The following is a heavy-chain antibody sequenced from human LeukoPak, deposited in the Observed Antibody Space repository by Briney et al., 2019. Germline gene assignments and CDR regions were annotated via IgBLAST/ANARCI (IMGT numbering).Heavy chain of an antibody. CDR2: IYYSGST. CDR3: ARGIVVVPLGY. J-gene: IGHJ4*02. Sequence: SETLSLTCTVSGGSISSYYWSWIRQPLGKGLEWIGYIYYSGSTNYNPSLKSRVTISVDTSKNQFSLKLSSVTAADTAVYYCARGIVVVPLGYWGQGTLVTVSS. D-gene: IGHD3-22*01. CDR1: GGSISSYY. V-gene: IGHV4-59*01.